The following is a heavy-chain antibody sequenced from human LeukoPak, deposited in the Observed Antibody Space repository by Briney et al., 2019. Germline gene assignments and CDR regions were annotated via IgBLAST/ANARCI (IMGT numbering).Heavy chain of an antibody. CDR1: GYTFTSYG. D-gene: IGHD3-9*01. V-gene: IGHV1-18*01. J-gene: IGHJ4*02. Sequence: ASVKVSCKASGYTFTSYGISWVRQAPGQGLEWMVWISAYNGNTNYAQKLQGRVTMTTDTSTSTAYTELRSLRSDDTAVYYCARDTWYDILTGSNFDYWGQGTLVTVSS. CDR3: ARDTWYDILTGSNFDY. CDR2: ISAYNGNT.